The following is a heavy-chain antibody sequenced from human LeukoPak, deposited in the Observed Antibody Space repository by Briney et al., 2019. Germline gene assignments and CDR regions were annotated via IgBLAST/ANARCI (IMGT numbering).Heavy chain of an antibody. V-gene: IGHV3-66*01. Sequence: GGSLRLSCAASGLTVSSNYMSWVRQAPGKGLEWVSVIYSGGSTYYADSVKGRFTISRDNSKNTLYLQMNSLRAEDTAVYYCARVEQWLAGPFDYWGQGTLVTVSS. J-gene: IGHJ4*02. CDR2: IYSGGST. D-gene: IGHD6-19*01. CDR1: GLTVSSNY. CDR3: ARVEQWLAGPFDY.